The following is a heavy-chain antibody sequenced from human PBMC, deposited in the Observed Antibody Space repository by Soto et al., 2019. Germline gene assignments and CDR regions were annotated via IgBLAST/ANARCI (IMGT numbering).Heavy chain of an antibody. V-gene: IGHV3-23*04. CDR1: GFTFSTYW. CDR2: ISGSGGST. CDR3: AKDLYNWNHRYSYGMDV. J-gene: IGHJ6*02. Sequence: EVRLVESGGGLVQPGGSLRLSCAASGFTFSTYWMHWVRQTPGKGLVWISAISGSGGSTYYADSVKGRFTISRDNSKNTLYLQMNSLRAEDTAVYYCAKDLYNWNHRYSYGMDVWGQGTTVTVSS. D-gene: IGHD1-20*01.